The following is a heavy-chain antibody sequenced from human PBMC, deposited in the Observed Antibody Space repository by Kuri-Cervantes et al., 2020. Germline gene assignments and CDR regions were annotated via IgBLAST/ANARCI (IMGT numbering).Heavy chain of an antibody. Sequence: GGSLRLSCAASGFTFSSYSMNWVRQAPGKGLEWVSSISSSSSYIYYADSVKGRFTISRDKAKNSLYLQMNSLRAEDTAVYYCARDYSSSWYTPPIYYYYGMDVWGQGTTVTVSS. J-gene: IGHJ6*02. D-gene: IGHD6-13*01. V-gene: IGHV3-21*01. CDR2: ISSSSSYI. CDR1: GFTFSSYS. CDR3: ARDYSSSWYTPPIYYYYGMDV.